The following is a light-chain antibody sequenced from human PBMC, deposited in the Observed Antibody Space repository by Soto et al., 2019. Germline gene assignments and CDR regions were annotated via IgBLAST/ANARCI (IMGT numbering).Light chain of an antibody. J-gene: IGLJ1*01. CDR1: ISNIGINY. CDR3: AAWDDSLSGPHYV. Sequence: QSALTQPPSASGTPGQGFTISFSVSISNIGINYVYCYQQLAGRAPELLIDRSNGRPSGFACRLSGSKSVTSSSLAISGLXSXYEADYYCAAWDDSLSGPHYVFGTGTKVTVL. CDR2: RSN. V-gene: IGLV1-47*01.